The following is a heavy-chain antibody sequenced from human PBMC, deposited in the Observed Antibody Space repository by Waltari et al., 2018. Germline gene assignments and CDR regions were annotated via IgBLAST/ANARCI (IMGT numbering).Heavy chain of an antibody. CDR1: GVPLTGYY. D-gene: IGHD1-26*01. J-gene: IGHJ4*02. CDR2: RDDRCVT. V-gene: IGHV4-34*02. CDR3: ARHQRRGLRGLDV. Sequence: QVQLKQWGTGLLRPSETLSLKCAVYGVPLTGYYWTWVRQSPGKGLEWIGERDDRCVTNSNLSPMSRFVSSVYTSDKHLSLKVRAVTAADTAVYYCARHQRRGLRGLDVWGQGTQVAVSS.